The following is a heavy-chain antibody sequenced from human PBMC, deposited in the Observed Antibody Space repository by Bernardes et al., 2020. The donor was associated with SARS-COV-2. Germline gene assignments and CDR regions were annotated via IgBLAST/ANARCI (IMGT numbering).Heavy chain of an antibody. CDR2: ITGSGGST. D-gene: IGHD1-26*01. CDR1: GFTFSTYA. Sequence: GGSLRLSCAASGFTFSTYAMSWVRQAPGKGLEWVSVITGSGGSTYYADSVKGRFTISRDNSKNTLYLQMNSLRAEDTAVYYCAKAAVGGIVYYYGMDVWGQGTTVTVSS. J-gene: IGHJ6*02. V-gene: IGHV3-23*01. CDR3: AKAAVGGIVYYYGMDV.